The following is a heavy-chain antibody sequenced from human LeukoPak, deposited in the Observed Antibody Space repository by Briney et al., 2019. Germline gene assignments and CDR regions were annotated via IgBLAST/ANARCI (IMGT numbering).Heavy chain of an antibody. CDR2: IYYSGST. CDR1: GGSISSSSYY. V-gene: IGHV4-39*07. CDR3: ARSSAYYDYVWGSYRPRYYFDY. D-gene: IGHD3-16*01. Sequence: SETLSLTCTVSGGSISSSSYYWGWIRQPPGKGLEWIGSIYYSGSTYYNPSLKSRVTISVDTSKNQFSLKLSSVTAADTAVYYCARSSAYYDYVWGSYRPRYYFDYWGQGTLVTVSS. J-gene: IGHJ4*02.